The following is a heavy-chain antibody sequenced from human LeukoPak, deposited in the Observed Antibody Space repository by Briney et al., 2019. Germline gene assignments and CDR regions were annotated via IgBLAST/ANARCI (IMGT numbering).Heavy chain of an antibody. V-gene: IGHV3-23*01. CDR2: ISGSGTYS. J-gene: IGHJ4*02. Sequence: GGSLRLSCAAYGFTFSSSAMTWVRQAPGKGLEWVSAISGSGTYSYYADSVKGRFTISRDSSKNTLFLQMNSLRAEDTAVYYCAKAGGFGELLSHYYFDYWGQGTLVTVSS. CDR3: AKAGGFGELLSHYYFDY. D-gene: IGHD3-10*01. CDR1: GFTFSSSA.